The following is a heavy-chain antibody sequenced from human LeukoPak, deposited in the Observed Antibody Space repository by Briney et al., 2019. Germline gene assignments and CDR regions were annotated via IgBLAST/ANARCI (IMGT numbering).Heavy chain of an antibody. J-gene: IGHJ6*02. D-gene: IGHD3-16*01. CDR3: ARGGSWAPLDV. CDR1: GFTFSDHY. CDR2: IRNKANSYST. V-gene: IGHV3-72*01. Sequence: GPLRLSCAASGFTFSDHYMDWVRQAPGKGLEWVGRIRNKANSYSTEYAASVKGRFTISRDDSKNSVYLQMNSLKTEDTAVYCCARGGSWAPLDVWGQGTTVTVSS.